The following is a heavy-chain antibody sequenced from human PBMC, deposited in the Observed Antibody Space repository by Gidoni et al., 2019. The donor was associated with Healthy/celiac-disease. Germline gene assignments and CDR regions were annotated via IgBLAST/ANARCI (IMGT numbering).Heavy chain of an antibody. Sequence: QVQLVESGGGLVKPGGSLRLSCAASGVTFSDDYMSWIRQAPGKGLEWVSYISSSSSYTNYADSVKGRFTISRDNAKNSLYLQMNSLRAEDTAAYYCARENYYDDGLDYWGQGTLVTVSS. V-gene: IGHV3-11*05. J-gene: IGHJ4*02. CDR2: ISSSSSYT. CDR1: GVTFSDDY. CDR3: ARENYYDDGLDY. D-gene: IGHD3-22*01.